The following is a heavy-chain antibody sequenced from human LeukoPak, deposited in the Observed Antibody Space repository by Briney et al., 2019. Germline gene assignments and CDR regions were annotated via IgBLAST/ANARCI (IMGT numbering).Heavy chain of an antibody. J-gene: IGHJ5*02. Sequence: SDTLSLTCAVSGYSISSSNWWGWIRQPPGKGLEWIGYIYYSGSTYYNPSLKSRVTMSVDTSKNQFSLKLSSVTAVDTAVYYCASVGPAASMAFDPWGQGTLVTVSS. D-gene: IGHD2-2*01. CDR3: ASVGPAASMAFDP. CDR1: GYSISSSNW. CDR2: IYYSGST. V-gene: IGHV4-28*01.